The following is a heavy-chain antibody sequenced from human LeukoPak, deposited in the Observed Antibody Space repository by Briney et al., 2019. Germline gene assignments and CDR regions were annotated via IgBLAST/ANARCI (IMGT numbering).Heavy chain of an antibody. CDR1: GFTFSTYA. V-gene: IGHV3-23*01. Sequence: PGGSLRLSCAASGFTFSTYAMNWVRQAPGKGLDWVSTISGSGGSTYYADSVKGRFTISRDNSKNTLYLQMNSLRAEDTAVYYCAKNGRGYYYDSSGYYYVWGQGTTVTVSS. D-gene: IGHD3-22*01. CDR3: AKNGRGYYYDSSGYYYV. J-gene: IGHJ6*02. CDR2: ISGSGGST.